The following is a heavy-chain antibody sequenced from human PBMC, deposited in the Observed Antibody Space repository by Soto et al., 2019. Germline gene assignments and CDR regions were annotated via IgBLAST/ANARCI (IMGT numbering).Heavy chain of an antibody. CDR1: GGTSTSYG. J-gene: IGHJ5*02. CDR3: AGREGDWLLHWFDP. D-gene: IGHD2-15*01. V-gene: IGHV1-69*12. Sequence: QVQLVQSGAEVKKPGSSVKVSCKSSGGTSTSYGISWVRQAPGQGLEWMGGINPIFETPNYAQTFQGRLTXXAXEXXSTAYMELSSLSSEDTAVYYCAGREGDWLLHWFDPRGQGPLVTVSS. CDR2: INPIFETP.